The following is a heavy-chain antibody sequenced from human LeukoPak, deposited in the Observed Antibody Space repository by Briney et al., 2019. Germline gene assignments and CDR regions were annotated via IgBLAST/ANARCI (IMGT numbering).Heavy chain of an antibody. D-gene: IGHD4-17*01. V-gene: IGHV3-21*01. CDR3: AREHYGDGYFDY. CDR1: GFTFSSYG. Sequence: GGSLRLSCAASGFTFSSYGMNWVRQAPGEGLEWVSSISSSNSYIYYADSVKGRFTISRDNAKNSLYLQMNSLRAEDTAVYYCAREHYGDGYFDYWGQGTLVTVSS. J-gene: IGHJ4*02. CDR2: ISSSNSYI.